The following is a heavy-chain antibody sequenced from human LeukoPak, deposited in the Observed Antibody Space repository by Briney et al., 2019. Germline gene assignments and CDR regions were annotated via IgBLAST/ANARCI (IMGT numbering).Heavy chain of an antibody. CDR3: ARVDCSSTSCSAYPNWFDP. D-gene: IGHD2-2*01. CDR2: IYYSGST. V-gene: IGHV4-30-4*08. CDR1: GGSISSGDYY. J-gene: IGHJ5*02. Sequence: PSQALSLTCTVSGGSISSGDYYWSWIRQPPGRGLEWIGYIYYSGSTYYNPSLKSRVTISVDTSKNQFSLKLSSVTAADTAVYYCARVDCSSTSCSAYPNWFDPWGQGTLVTVSS.